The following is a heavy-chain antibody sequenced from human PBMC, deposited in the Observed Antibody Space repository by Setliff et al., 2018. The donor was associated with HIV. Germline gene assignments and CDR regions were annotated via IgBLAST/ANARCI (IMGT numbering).Heavy chain of an antibody. CDR2: INPNNGGT. CDR1: GYTFTGYY. D-gene: IGHD3-10*01. CDR3: AGAHRLQWFGEFCFDI. J-gene: IGHJ3*02. Sequence: ASVKVSCKASGYTFTGYYMHWVRQAPGQGLEWMGWINPNNGGTNYAQKFQGRVTMTRDTSISTAYMELSRLRSDDTAVYYCAGAHRLQWFGEFCFDIWGQGTMVTVSS. V-gene: IGHV1-2*02.